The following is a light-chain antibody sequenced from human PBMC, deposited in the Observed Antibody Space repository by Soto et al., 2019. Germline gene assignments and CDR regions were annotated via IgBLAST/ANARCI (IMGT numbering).Light chain of an antibody. Sequence: QSALTQPASVSGSPGQSITISCTGTSSDVGGYKYVSWYQQHPGKAPKLMIYEVSNRPSGVSNRFSGSKSGNTASLTISGLQAEDEADYYCSSYTSSSTPYVFGPETKVTVL. CDR2: EVS. CDR1: SSDVGGYKY. V-gene: IGLV2-14*01. J-gene: IGLJ1*01. CDR3: SSYTSSSTPYV.